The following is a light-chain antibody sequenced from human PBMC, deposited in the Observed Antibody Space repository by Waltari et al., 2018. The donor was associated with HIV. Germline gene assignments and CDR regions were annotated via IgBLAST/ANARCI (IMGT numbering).Light chain of an antibody. CDR1: NIGSKS. Sequence: SYVLTQPPSVSVAPGKTARITCGGNNIGSKSVHWYQQKPGQAPVLVIYYDSDRPSGIPERFSGSNSGNTATLTISRVEAGDEADYYCQSADTSGSYWVFGGGTKLTVL. V-gene: IGLV3-21*01. J-gene: IGLJ3*02. CDR2: YDS. CDR3: QSADTSGSYWV.